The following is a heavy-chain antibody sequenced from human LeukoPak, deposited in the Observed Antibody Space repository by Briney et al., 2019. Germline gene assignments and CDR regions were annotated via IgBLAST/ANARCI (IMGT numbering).Heavy chain of an antibody. CDR3: ARPPGSYYS. CDR2: INHSGST. CDR1: GGSFSGYY. D-gene: IGHD1-26*01. Sequence: PSETLSLTCAVYGGSFSGYYWSWIRQPPGKGLEWIGEINHSGSTNYNPSLKSRVTISVDTSKNQFSLKLSSVTAADTAVYYCARPPGSYYSWGQGTLVPVSS. V-gene: IGHV4-34*01. J-gene: IGHJ4*02.